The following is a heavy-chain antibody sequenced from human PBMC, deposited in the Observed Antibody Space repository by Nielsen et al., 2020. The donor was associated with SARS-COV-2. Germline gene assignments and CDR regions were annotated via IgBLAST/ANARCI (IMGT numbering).Heavy chain of an antibody. D-gene: IGHD6-19*01. CDR1: GFTFSDYY. CDR2: ISESSTYT. J-gene: IGHJ4*02. CDR3: ATRQWPDS. V-gene: IGHV3-11*03. Sequence: GESLKISCAASGFTFSDYYMTWIRQDPGKGLEWVSYISESSTYTNYADSVKGRFTVSRDNARNSLYLHMNSLRVEDTAVYYGATRQWPDSWGQGTVVTVSS.